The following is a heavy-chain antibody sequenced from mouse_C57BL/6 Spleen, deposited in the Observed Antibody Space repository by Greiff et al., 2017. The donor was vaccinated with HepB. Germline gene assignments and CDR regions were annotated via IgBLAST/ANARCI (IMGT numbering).Heavy chain of an antibody. J-gene: IGHJ4*01. CDR1: GYTFTSYW. CDR3: ARVCSSSAMDY. Sequence: QVQLQQPGAELVKPGASVKLSCKASGYTFTSYWMHWVKQRPGQGLEWIGMIHHNSGSTNYNEKFKSKATLTVDKSSSTAYLQLSSLTSEDSAVYYCARVCSSSAMDYWGQGTSVTVSS. D-gene: IGHD1-1*01. V-gene: IGHV1-64*01. CDR2: IHHNSGST.